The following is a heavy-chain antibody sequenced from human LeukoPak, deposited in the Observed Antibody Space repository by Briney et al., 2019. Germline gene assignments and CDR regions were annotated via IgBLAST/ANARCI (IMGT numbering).Heavy chain of an antibody. Sequence: SVKVSCKASGYTFTSYAISWVRQAPGQGLEWMGGIIPIFGTANYAQKFQGRVTSSADKSTSTAYMELSSLRSEDTAVYYCARDGGGYCTNGVCSHNWFDPWGQGTLVTVSS. CDR1: GYTFTSYA. J-gene: IGHJ5*02. CDR3: ARDGGGYCTNGVCSHNWFDP. D-gene: IGHD2-8*01. V-gene: IGHV1-69*06. CDR2: IIPIFGTA.